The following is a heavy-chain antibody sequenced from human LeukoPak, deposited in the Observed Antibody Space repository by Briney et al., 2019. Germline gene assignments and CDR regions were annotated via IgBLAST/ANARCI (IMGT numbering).Heavy chain of an antibody. CDR1: GFTFSSYS. Sequence: GGSLRLSCAASGFTFSSYSMNWVRQAPGKGLEWVSSISSSSSYIYYADSVKGRFTISRDNAKNSLYLQMNSLRAEDTAVYYCARDRFYYYGSGYNDYWGQGTLVTVSS. CDR3: ARDRFYYYGSGYNDY. J-gene: IGHJ4*02. CDR2: ISSSSSYI. D-gene: IGHD3-10*01. V-gene: IGHV3-21*01.